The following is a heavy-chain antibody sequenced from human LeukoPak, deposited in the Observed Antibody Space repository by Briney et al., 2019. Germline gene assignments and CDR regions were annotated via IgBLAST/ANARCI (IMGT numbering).Heavy chain of an antibody. CDR2: IKNKTNGGTT. V-gene: IGHV3-15*01. D-gene: IGHD1-26*01. J-gene: IGHJ5*02. CDR3: TTTIVGVTTWFAP. CDR1: GFTLSNAY. Sequence: GGSLRLSCAASGFTLSNAYMRWVRQAPGKGGEWGGRIKNKTNGGTTDYAAPVKGRFTISRDDSKNTLYLQMNSLKTEDTAVYYCTTTIVGVTTWFAPWGQGTLVTVSS.